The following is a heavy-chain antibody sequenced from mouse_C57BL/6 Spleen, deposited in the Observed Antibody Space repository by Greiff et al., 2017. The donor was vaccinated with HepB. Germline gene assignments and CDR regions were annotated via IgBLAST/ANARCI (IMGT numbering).Heavy chain of an antibody. CDR2: ILPGSGTT. V-gene: IGHV1-9*01. CDR1: GYTFTGYW. Sequence: QVQLQQSGTELMKPGASVKLSCHATGYTFTGYWIDWVKQRPGHGLEWIGEILPGSGTTNYNEKFKGKSTFTADTSSNTAYMQHSSLTTEDSAIYYCASTGTGFAYWGKGTLVTVSA. J-gene: IGHJ3*01. D-gene: IGHD4-1*02. CDR3: ASTGTGFAY.